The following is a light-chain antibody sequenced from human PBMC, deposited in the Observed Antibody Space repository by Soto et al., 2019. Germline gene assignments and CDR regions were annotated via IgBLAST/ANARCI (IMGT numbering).Light chain of an antibody. CDR1: QSVSSN. Sequence: EIVMTQSASTLSGSPGERATLSCGASQSVSSNLAWYQQKPGQAPRLLVYIASTRAAGIPARFSGSGSGTEFTPTISSLQSEDSAIYYCQQYNNWPSWTFGQGTKVDIK. CDR3: QQYNNWPSWT. CDR2: IAS. J-gene: IGKJ1*01. V-gene: IGKV3-15*01.